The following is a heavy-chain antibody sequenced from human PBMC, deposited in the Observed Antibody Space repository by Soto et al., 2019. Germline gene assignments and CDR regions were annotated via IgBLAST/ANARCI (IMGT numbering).Heavy chain of an antibody. Sequence: ASVKVSCKASGYAFTSYCISWVRQAPGQGLEWMGWISAYNGNTNYAQKLQGRVTMTTDTSTSTAYVELRSLRSDDTAVYYCARGRYYYDSSGYFNWWFYPWGQGTLVTVSS. J-gene: IGHJ5*02. CDR3: ARGRYYYDSSGYFNWWFYP. V-gene: IGHV1-18*01. D-gene: IGHD3-22*01. CDR2: ISAYNGNT. CDR1: GYAFTSYC.